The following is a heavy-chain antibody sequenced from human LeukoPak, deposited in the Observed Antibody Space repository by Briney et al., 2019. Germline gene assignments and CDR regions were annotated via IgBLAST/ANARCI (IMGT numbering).Heavy chain of an antibody. Sequence: ASVKVSCKASGYTLTSYGISWVRQAPGQGLEWMGWISAYNGNTNYAQKLQGRVTMTTDTSTSTAYMELRSLRSDDTAVYYCARASDYYDSSGYYLFGFDYWGQGTLVTVSS. CDR2: ISAYNGNT. D-gene: IGHD3-22*01. V-gene: IGHV1-18*01. CDR3: ARASDYYDSSGYYLFGFDY. CDR1: GYTLTSYG. J-gene: IGHJ4*02.